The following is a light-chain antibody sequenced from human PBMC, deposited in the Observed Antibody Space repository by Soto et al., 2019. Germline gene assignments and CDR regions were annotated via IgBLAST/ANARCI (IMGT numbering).Light chain of an antibody. J-gene: IGKJ2*01. CDR2: GTS. V-gene: IGKV3-20*01. CDR3: QQYDTSPRT. Sequence: IMLIQSPGTLSLYTGERATLSCRASQDVSSSYLAWYQQKLGQAPRLLMYGTSNRATGIPDRFSGSGSGTDFTLTISRLEAEDFAVYYCQQYDTSPRTFGQGTKVDIK. CDR1: QDVSSSY.